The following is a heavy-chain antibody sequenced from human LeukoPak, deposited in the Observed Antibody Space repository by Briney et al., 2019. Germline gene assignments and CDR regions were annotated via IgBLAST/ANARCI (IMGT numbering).Heavy chain of an antibody. CDR3: ARDSRSGYYYGMDV. V-gene: IGHV3-66*02. CDR2: IYSGGST. J-gene: IGHJ6*02. D-gene: IGHD6-6*01. Sequence: GGSLRLSCAGSGCTVSSNYMSWVRQAPGKGLEWVSVIYSGGSTYYADSVKGRFTISRDNSKNTLCLQMNSLRAEDTAVYYCARDSRSGYYYGMDVWGQGTTVTVSS. CDR1: GCTVSSNY.